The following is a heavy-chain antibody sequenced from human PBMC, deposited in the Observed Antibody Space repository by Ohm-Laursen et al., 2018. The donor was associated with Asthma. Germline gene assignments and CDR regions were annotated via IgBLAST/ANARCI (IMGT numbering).Heavy chain of an antibody. CDR1: GYTFTSYY. CDR2: INPSGGST. Sequence: SSVKVSCKASGYTFTSYYMHWVRQAPGQGLEWMGIINPSGGSTSYAQKFQGGVTMTRDTSTSTVYMELSSLRSEDTAVYYCARAPAGYFDYWGQGTLVTVSS. J-gene: IGHJ4*02. CDR3: ARAPAGYFDY. D-gene: IGHD2-2*01. V-gene: IGHV1-46*01.